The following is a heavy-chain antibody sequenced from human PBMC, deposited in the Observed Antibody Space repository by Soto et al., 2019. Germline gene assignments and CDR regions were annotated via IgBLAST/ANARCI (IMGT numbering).Heavy chain of an antibody. CDR1: GYTFTSYG. CDR2: ISAYNGNT. Sequence: ASVKVSCKASGYTFTSYGISWVRQAPGQGLEWMGWISAYNGNTNYAQKLQGRVTMTTDTSTSTAYMELRSLRSDDTAVYYCARDTHIVVVPAARFDPWGQGTLVTVSS. CDR3: ARDTHIVVVPAARFDP. V-gene: IGHV1-18*04. D-gene: IGHD2-2*01. J-gene: IGHJ5*02.